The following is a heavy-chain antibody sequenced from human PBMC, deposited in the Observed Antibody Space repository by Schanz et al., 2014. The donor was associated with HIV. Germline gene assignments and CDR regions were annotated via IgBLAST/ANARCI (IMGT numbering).Heavy chain of an antibody. CDR1: GYTFSSYD. CDR2: MNPWSGNT. Sequence: QVQLVQSGAEVKKPGASVKVSCKTSGYTFSSYDINWVRQAPGQGPEWMGWMNPWSGNTGFAQKFRGRLTMTSDTSITTAYMELTSLSSDDTAIYYCARSLGYSDNWLDFWGQGTLVTVSS. V-gene: IGHV1-8*01. D-gene: IGHD7-27*01. CDR3: ARSLGYSDNWLDF. J-gene: IGHJ5*01.